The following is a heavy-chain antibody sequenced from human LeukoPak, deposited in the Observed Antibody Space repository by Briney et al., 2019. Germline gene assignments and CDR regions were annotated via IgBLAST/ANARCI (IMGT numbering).Heavy chain of an antibody. Sequence: SETLSLTCTVSGGSIISGSYYWSWIRQPAGKGLEWIGRIYTSGSTNYNPSLKSRVTISEDTSKNQFSLKLSSVTAADTAVYYCARDLYVYMDVWGKGTTVTVSS. V-gene: IGHV4-61*02. CDR3: ARDLYVYMDV. J-gene: IGHJ6*03. CDR1: GGSIISGSYY. CDR2: IYTSGST. D-gene: IGHD3-16*01.